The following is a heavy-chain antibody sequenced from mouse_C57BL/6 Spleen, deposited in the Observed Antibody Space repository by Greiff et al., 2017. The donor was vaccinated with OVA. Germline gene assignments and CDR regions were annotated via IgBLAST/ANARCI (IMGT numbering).Heavy chain of an antibody. J-gene: IGHJ3*01. Sequence: VQLVESGPGLVAPSQSLSITCTVSGFSLTSYGVDWVRQPPGKGLEWLGVIWGGGSTNYNSAPMSRLSISKDNSKCPVFLIMNSLQTDDTAMYYCTKHRLGGGFAYWGQGTLVTVSA. V-gene: IGHV2-9*01. CDR2: IWGGGST. CDR3: TKHRLGGGFAY. CDR1: GFSLTSYG. D-gene: IGHD4-1*01.